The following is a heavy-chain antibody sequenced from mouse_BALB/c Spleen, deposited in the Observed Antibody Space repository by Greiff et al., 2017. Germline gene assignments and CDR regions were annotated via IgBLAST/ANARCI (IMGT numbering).Heavy chain of an antibody. V-gene: IGHV1S34*01. J-gene: IGHJ3*01. CDR2: ISCYNGAT. Sequence: LVKTGASVKISCKASGYSFTGYYMHWVKQSHGKSLEWIGYISCYNGATSYNQKFKGKATFTVDTSSSTAYMQFNSLTSEDSAVYYCTRTDYDGIAWFAYWGQGTLVTVSA. D-gene: IGHD2-4*01. CDR1: GYSFTGYY. CDR3: TRTDYDGIAWFAY.